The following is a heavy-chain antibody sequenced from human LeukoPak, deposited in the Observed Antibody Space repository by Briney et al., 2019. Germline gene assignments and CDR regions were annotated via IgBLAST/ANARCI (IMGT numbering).Heavy chain of an antibody. J-gene: IGHJ4*02. CDR2: INSGGSST. CDR3: ARDRYSSAWYEE. CDR1: AFTFSSYW. V-gene: IGHV3-74*01. Sequence: PGGSLRLSCTASAFTFSSYWMHWVRQAPGQWLVWVSHINSGGSSTSYADSVKGRFTISRDNAKNTLYLQMNSLRAEDTAVYYCARDRYSSAWYEEWGQGTLVTVSS. D-gene: IGHD6-19*01.